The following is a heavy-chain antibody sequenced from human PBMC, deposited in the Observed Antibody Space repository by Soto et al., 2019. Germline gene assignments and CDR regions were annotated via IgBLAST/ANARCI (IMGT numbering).Heavy chain of an antibody. CDR2: VYSTGGT. J-gene: IGHJ6*02. D-gene: IGHD1-1*01. Sequence: QVQLQQSGPGLVKPSETLSLTCSVSSGPSSSHNWGWIRQPPGRGLEWIGYVYSTGGTSYNPSLKSRVNISADTTTNHISLTLTSVTAADTAVYYCVRQEIGNLHGLVDVWGQGTTVRVSS. CDR1: SGPSSSHN. CDR3: VRQEIGNLHGLVDV. V-gene: IGHV4-59*08.